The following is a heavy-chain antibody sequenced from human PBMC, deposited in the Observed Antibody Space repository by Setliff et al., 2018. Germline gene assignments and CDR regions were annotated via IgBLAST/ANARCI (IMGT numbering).Heavy chain of an antibody. V-gene: IGHV4-34*01. CDR1: GGSFSGYY. Sequence: SETLSLTCAVYGGSFSGYYWSWIRQPPGKGLEWIGEINHSGSTNYNPSLKSRVTISVDTSKNQFSLKLSSVTAADTAVYYCARGRTPGYYYGSGSYYIGYFDLWGRGTLVTVSS. CDR2: INHSGST. D-gene: IGHD3-10*01. CDR3: ARGRTPGYYYGSGSYYIGYFDL. J-gene: IGHJ2*01.